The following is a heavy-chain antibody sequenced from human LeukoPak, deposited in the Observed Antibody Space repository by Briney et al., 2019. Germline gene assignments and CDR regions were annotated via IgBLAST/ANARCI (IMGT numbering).Heavy chain of an antibody. J-gene: IGHJ4*02. D-gene: IGHD6-13*01. V-gene: IGHV3-9*01. CDR2: ISWNSGTI. CDR3: AKDIWQQLALFDY. CDR1: GFTFADYA. Sequence: GGSLRLSCAASGFTFADYAMHWVRQAPGKGLEWVSGISWNSGTIGYADSVKGRFAISRDNAKNSLYLQMNSLRAEDTALYYCAKDIWQQLALFDYWGQGTLVTVSS.